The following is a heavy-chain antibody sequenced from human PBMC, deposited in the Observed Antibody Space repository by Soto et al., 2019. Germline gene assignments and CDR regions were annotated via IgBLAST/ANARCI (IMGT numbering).Heavy chain of an antibody. D-gene: IGHD6-13*01. CDR1: GGSISSYY. CDR2: IYYSGST. CDR3: AGGLYSSSWYDNWFDP. Sequence: QVQLQESGPGLVKPSETLSLTCTVSGGSISSYYWSWIRQPPGKGLEWIGYIYYSGSTNYNPSLKSRVTISVDTSKHQFPLQLSSVTAADTAVYYCAGGLYSSSWYDNWFDPWGQGTLVTVSS. V-gene: IGHV4-59*08. J-gene: IGHJ5*02.